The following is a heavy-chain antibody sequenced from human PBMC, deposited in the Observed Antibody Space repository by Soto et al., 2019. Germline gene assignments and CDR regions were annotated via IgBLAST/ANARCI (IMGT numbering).Heavy chain of an antibody. CDR2: INHSGST. CDR3: ARPIYGDYDYYMDV. V-gene: IGHV4-34*01. J-gene: IGHJ6*03. D-gene: IGHD4-17*01. CDR1: GGSFSGYY. Sequence: SETLSLTCAGYGGSFSGYYWSWIRQPPGKGLEWIGEINHSGSTNYNPSLKSRVTISVDTSKNQFSLKLSSVTAADTAVYYCARPIYGDYDYYMDVWGKGTTVTVSS.